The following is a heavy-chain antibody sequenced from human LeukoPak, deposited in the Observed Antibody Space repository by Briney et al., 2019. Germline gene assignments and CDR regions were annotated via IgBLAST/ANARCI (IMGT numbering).Heavy chain of an antibody. D-gene: IGHD5-12*01. V-gene: IGHV3-7*01. J-gene: IGHJ4*02. Sequence: GGSLRLSCAASGFTFSSYWMSWVRQAPGKGLEWVANIKQDGSEKHYVDSVKGRFTISRDNAKNSLYLQMNSLRAEDTAVYYCASNRGYSGYDDFDYWGQGTLVTVSS. CDR1: GFTFSSYW. CDR3: ASNRGYSGYDDFDY. CDR2: IKQDGSEK.